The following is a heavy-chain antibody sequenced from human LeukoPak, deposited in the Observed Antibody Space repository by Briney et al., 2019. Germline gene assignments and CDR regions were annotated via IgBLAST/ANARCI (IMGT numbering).Heavy chain of an antibody. J-gene: IGHJ4*02. CDR1: GFTFDDYT. Sequence: GGSLRLSCAASGFTFDDYTMHWVRQAPGRGLEWVSLISWDGTTTYYADSVKGRFTISRDNSKNTLYLQMNSLRAEDTAVYYCAKSESALIAAAVNDYWGQGTLVTVSS. CDR2: ISWDGTTT. D-gene: IGHD6-13*01. CDR3: AKSESALIAAAVNDY. V-gene: IGHV3-43*01.